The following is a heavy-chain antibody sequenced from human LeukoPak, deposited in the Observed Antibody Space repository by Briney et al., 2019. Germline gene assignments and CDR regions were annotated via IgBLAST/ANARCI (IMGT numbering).Heavy chain of an antibody. J-gene: IGHJ3*01. D-gene: IGHD3-22*01. CDR3: ANTMMEGFDV. CDR1: GFIFMNYA. V-gene: IGHV3-23*01. Sequence: PGGSLRLSCAASGFIFMNYAMTWVRQAPGKGLEWVSTLTGGGATTYYADSVKGRFTISRDNSKNTLYLQMDSLRADDTAVYYCANTMMEGFDVWGQGTMVTVSS. CDR2: LTGGGATT.